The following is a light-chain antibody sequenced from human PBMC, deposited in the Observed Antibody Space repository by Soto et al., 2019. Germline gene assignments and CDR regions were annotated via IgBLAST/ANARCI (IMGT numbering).Light chain of an antibody. CDR1: QGLGVW. CDR2: GSS. V-gene: IGKV1-12*01. Sequence: GARVTITCRASQGLGVWLGWYQQKPGKAPQLLIFGSSGLQTGVPSRFSGSGSGTDFTLTISSLQPEDFATYYCQQAYSFPLTFGGGTKVDIK. CDR3: QQAYSFPLT. J-gene: IGKJ4*01.